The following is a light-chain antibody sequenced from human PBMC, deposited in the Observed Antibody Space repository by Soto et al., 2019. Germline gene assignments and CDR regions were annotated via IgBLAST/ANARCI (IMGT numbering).Light chain of an antibody. CDR3: QQYNTFSPYT. CDR2: KAS. Sequence: DIQMTQSPSTLASVGDRVTLTCRASQSVSDWLAWYQQKPGKAPKVLIYKASNLESGVPSRFSGSGSGTEFTLTIISLQPDDSATYYCQQYNTFSPYTFGQGTKLEIK. V-gene: IGKV1-5*03. J-gene: IGKJ2*01. CDR1: QSVSDW.